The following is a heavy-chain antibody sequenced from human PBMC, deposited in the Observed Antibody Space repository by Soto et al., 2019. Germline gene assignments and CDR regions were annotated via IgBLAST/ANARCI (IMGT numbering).Heavy chain of an antibody. Sequence: EVQLLESGGGLVQPGGSLRLSCAASGFTFSSYAMSWVRQAPGKGLEWVSAISGSGGSTYYADSVKGRFTISRDNSKNTLCLQMNSLRAEDTAVYFCAKPYGDYYYYGMDVWGQGTTVTVSS. D-gene: IGHD4-17*01. V-gene: IGHV3-23*01. CDR3: AKPYGDYYYYGMDV. CDR1: GFTFSSYA. CDR2: ISGSGGST. J-gene: IGHJ6*02.